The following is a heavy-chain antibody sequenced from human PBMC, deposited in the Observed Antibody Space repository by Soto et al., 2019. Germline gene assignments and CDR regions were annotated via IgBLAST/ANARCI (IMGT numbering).Heavy chain of an antibody. CDR3: VSGSYYADYYYYGMDF. CDR1: GYSISSGYY. CDR2: IYHSGST. J-gene: IGHJ6*02. V-gene: IGHV4-38-2*01. Sequence: APETLSLTCAVSGYSISSGYYWGWIRQPPGKGLEWIGSIYHSGSTYYNPSLKSRVTISVDTSKNQFSLKLSSVTAADTAVYYCVSGSYYADYYYYGMDFWGQGTTVTVSS. D-gene: IGHD1-26*01.